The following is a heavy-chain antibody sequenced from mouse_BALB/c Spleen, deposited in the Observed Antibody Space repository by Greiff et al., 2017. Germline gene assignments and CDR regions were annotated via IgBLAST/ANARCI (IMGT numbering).Heavy chain of an antibody. CDR2: FYPGSGSI. CDR3: ARHEGGYYAWFAY. V-gene: IGHV1-62-2*01. Sequence: VKLLESGAELVKPGASVKLSCKASGYTFTEYIIHWVKQRSGQGLEWIGWFYPGSGSIKYNEKFKDKATLTADKSSSTVYMELSRLTSEDSAVYFGARHEGGYYAWFAYWGQGTLVTVSA. J-gene: IGHJ3*01. CDR1: GYTFTEYI. D-gene: IGHD1-1*02.